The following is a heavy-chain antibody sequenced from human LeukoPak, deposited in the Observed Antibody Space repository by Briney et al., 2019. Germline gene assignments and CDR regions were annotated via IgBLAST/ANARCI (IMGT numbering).Heavy chain of an antibody. CDR2: SRNKADSYTA. CDR3: ATSSWYRLAY. Sequence: VGSLRLSCAASGFTFSDSFMSWVRQAPGKGLEWVGRSRNKADSYTAEYAASVKGRFTISRDESKNSLYLQISSLETEDTAVYYCATSSWYRLAYWGQGSLVPASS. D-gene: IGHD6-13*01. CDR1: GFTFSDSF. J-gene: IGHJ4*02. V-gene: IGHV3-72*01.